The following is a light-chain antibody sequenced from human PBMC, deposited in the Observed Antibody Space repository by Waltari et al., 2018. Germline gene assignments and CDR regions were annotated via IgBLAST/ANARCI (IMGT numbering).Light chain of an antibody. J-gene: IGKJ3*01. Sequence: DIQMTQSPSSLPASVGDRVTITCQASQPISKYVSWYQLKPGKAPKVLIYDASKLESGVPSRFSGDGSGTDFTFTISSLQPEDIATYFCQQYDNLLFTFGPGTRVDMK. CDR2: DAS. CDR1: QPISKY. CDR3: QQYDNLLFT. V-gene: IGKV1-33*01.